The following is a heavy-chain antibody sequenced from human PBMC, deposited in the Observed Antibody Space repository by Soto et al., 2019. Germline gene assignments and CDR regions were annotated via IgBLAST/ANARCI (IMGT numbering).Heavy chain of an antibody. V-gene: IGHV3-23*01. CDR2: ISGSGGST. Sequence: KGLKWVSAISGSGGSTYYADSVKGRFTISRDNSKNTLYLQMNSLRAEDTAVYYCFFFTSRSRHTDYSLGLGIPVNRSSDL. D-gene: IGHD2-21*01. J-gene: IGHJ2*01. CDR3: FFFTSRSRHTDYSLGLGIPVNRSSDL.